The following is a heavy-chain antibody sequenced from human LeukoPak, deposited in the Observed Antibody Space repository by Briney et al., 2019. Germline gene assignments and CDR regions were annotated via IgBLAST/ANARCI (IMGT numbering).Heavy chain of an antibody. CDR2: IYYSGST. J-gene: IGHJ6*03. D-gene: IGHD6-13*01. V-gene: IGHV4-59*08. Sequence: SSETLSLTCTVSGGSISSYYWSWIRQPPGKGLEWIGYIYYSGSTNYNPSLKSRVTISVDTSKNQFSLKLSSVTAADTAVYYCARDSSSWSPDRYYYYMDVWGKGTTVTVSS. CDR3: ARDSSSWSPDRYYYYMDV. CDR1: GGSISSYY.